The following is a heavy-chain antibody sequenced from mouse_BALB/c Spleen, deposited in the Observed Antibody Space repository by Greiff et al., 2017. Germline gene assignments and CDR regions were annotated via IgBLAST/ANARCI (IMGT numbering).Heavy chain of an antibody. CDR2: INPNNGGT. J-gene: IGHJ4*01. D-gene: IGHD2-14*01. V-gene: IGHV1-18*01. Sequence: EVKLVESGPELVKPGASVKISCKTSGYTFTEYTMHWVKQSHGKSLEWIGGINPNNGGTSYNQKFKGKATLTVDKSSSTAYMELRSLTSEDSAVYYCAEVRPHYYAMDYWGQGTSVTVSS. CDR3: AEVRPHYYAMDY. CDR1: GYTFTEYT.